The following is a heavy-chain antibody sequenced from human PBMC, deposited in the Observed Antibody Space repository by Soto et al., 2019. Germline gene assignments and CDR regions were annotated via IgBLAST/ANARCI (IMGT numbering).Heavy chain of an antibody. J-gene: IGHJ4*02. CDR3: AREGIAAAVNFDY. CDR1: GGTFSSYT. Sequence: GASVKVSCKASGGTFSSYTISWVRQAPGQGLEWMGWINPNSGGTNYAQKFQGWVTMTRDTSISTAYMELSRLRSDDTAVYYCAREGIAAAVNFDYWGQGTLVTVSS. V-gene: IGHV1-2*04. CDR2: INPNSGGT. D-gene: IGHD6-13*01.